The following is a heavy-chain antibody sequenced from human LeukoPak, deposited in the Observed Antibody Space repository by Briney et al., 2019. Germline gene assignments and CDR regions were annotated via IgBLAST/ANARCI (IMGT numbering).Heavy chain of an antibody. D-gene: IGHD4-17*01. CDR1: GYTFTNYG. J-gene: IGHJ4*02. Sequence: ASVKVSCKASGYTFTNYGISWVRQAPGQGLEWMGWMSPYNGNTNYAQKLQGRLTMTTDTSTSTAYMELRSLRSDDTAVYYCARGGGWQPTDYGDTVYWGQGTLVTVSS. CDR3: ARGGGWQPTDYGDTVY. V-gene: IGHV1-18*01. CDR2: MSPYNGNT.